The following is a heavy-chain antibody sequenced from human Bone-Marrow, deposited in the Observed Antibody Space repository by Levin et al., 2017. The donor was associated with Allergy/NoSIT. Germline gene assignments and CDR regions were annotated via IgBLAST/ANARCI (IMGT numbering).Heavy chain of an antibody. D-gene: IGHD6-13*01. J-gene: IGHJ6*02. CDR1: GFTFSSYG. Sequence: GESLKISCAASGFTFSSYGMHWVRQAPGKGLEWVAVISYDGSNKYYADSVKGRFTISRDNSKNTLYLQMNSLRAEDTAVYYCAKDRDGSSWYPHYYYYGMDVWGQGTTVTVSS. CDR2: ISYDGSNK. CDR3: AKDRDGSSWYPHYYYYGMDV. V-gene: IGHV3-30*18.